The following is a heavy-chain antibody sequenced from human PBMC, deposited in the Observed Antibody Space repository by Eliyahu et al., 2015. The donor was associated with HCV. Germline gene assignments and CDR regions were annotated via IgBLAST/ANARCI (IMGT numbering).Heavy chain of an antibody. J-gene: IGHJ4*02. Sequence: SSYGMHWVRQAPGKGLEWVAVISYDGSNKYYADSVKGRFTISRDNSKNTLYLQMNSLRAEDTAVYYCAKAPLPDYYDSSGYMIDYWGQGTLVTVSS. CDR2: ISYDGSNK. V-gene: IGHV3-30*18. CDR3: AKAPLPDYYDSSGYMIDY. D-gene: IGHD3-22*01. CDR1: SSYG.